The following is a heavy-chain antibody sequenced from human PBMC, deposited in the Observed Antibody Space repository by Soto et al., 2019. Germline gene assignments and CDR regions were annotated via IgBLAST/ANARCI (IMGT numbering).Heavy chain of an antibody. CDR1: GYSFTSYW. CDR3: ARQEYCSGGSCYSELSYFQH. Sequence: GESLKISCKGSGYSFTSYWIGWVRQMPGKGLEWMGIIYPGDSDTRYSPPFQGQVTISADKSISTAYLQWSSLKASDTAMYYCARQEYCSGGSCYSELSYFQHWGQGTLVTVSS. CDR2: IYPGDSDT. D-gene: IGHD2-15*01. V-gene: IGHV5-51*01. J-gene: IGHJ1*01.